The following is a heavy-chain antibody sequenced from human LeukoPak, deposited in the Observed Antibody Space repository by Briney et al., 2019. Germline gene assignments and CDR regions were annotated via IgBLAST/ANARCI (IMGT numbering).Heavy chain of an antibody. J-gene: IGHJ5*02. CDR3: AGGGGGGYYDSSDGFDWFDP. CDR2: IYYSGST. CDR1: GGSISSHY. D-gene: IGHD3-22*01. Sequence: SETLSLTCTVSGGSISSHYWSWIRQPPGKGLEWIGYIYYSGSTNYNPSLKSRVTISVDTSKNQFSLKLSSVTAADTAVYYCAGGGGGGYYDSSDGFDWFDPWGQGTLVTVSS. V-gene: IGHV4-59*11.